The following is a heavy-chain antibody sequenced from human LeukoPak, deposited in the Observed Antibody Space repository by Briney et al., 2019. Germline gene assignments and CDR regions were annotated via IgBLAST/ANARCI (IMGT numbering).Heavy chain of an antibody. J-gene: IGHJ6*02. D-gene: IGHD3-10*01. V-gene: IGHV1-2*02. CDR1: GYTFTGYY. CDR3: ASRNGVTMVRGAILYGMDV. Sequence: VASVKVFCKASGYTFTGYYMHWVRQAPGQGLEWMGWINPNSGGTNYAQKFRGRVTMTRDTSISTAYMELSRLRSDDTAVYYCASRNGVTMVRGAILYGMDVWGQGTTVTVSS. CDR2: INPNSGGT.